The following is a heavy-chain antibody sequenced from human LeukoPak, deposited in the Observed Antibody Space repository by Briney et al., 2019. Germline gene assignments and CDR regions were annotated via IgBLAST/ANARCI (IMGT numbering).Heavy chain of an antibody. CDR1: GFTFSSYA. CDR2: ISGSGGST. D-gene: IGHD3-10*01. V-gene: IGHV3-23*01. CDR3: AKDLYTMVRGVRPDYNWFDP. J-gene: IGHJ5*02. Sequence: GGSLRLSCAASGFTFSSYAMSWVRQAPGKGLEWVSAISGSGGSTYYADSVKGRFTISRDNSKNTLYLQMNSLRAEDTAVYYCAKDLYTMVRGVRPDYNWFDPWGQGTLVTVSS.